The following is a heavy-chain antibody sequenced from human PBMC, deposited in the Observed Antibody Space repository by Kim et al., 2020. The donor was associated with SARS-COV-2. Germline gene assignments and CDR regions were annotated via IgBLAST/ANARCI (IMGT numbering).Heavy chain of an antibody. Sequence: GGSLRLSCAASGFTFDDYAMHWVRQAPGKGLEWVSGISWNSGSIGYADSVKGRFTISRDNAKNSLYLQMNSLRAEDTALYYCAKDSGYYYDSSGYLDYWG. CDR3: AKDSGYYYDSSGYLDY. D-gene: IGHD3-22*01. J-gene: IGHJ4*01. CDR1: GFTFDDYA. V-gene: IGHV3-9*01. CDR2: ISWNSGSI.